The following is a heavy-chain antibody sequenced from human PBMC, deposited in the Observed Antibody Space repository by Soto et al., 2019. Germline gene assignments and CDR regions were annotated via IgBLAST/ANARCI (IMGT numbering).Heavy chain of an antibody. V-gene: IGHV3-30*18. CDR3: AKEGSPKVSRWDDY. CDR2: ISHEGGTQ. D-gene: IGHD1-26*01. J-gene: IGHJ4*02. CDR1: GFTFSDYG. Sequence: GGSLRLSCAASGFTFSDYGIDWIRQAPGKGLEWAAVISHEGGTQYYADSVRGRFTVFRDNSKNILYLQMDSLRPEDTAVYFCAKEGSPKVSRWDDYWGQGTLVTVSS.